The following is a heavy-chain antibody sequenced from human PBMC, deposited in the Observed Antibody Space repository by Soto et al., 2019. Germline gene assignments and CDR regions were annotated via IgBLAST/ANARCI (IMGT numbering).Heavy chain of an antibody. Sequence: GGSLRLSCAASGFTFSSYSMNWVRQAPGKGLEWVSSISSSSSYIYYADSVKGRFTISRDNAKNSLYLQMNSLRAEDTAVYYCARDKVDDFWSGYYTGYYYGMDVWGQGTTVTVSS. V-gene: IGHV3-21*01. D-gene: IGHD3-3*01. CDR2: ISSSSSYI. CDR3: ARDKVDDFWSGYYTGYYYGMDV. J-gene: IGHJ6*02. CDR1: GFTFSSYS.